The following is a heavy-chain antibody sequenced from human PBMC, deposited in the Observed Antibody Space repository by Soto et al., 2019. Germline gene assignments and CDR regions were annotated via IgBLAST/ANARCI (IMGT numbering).Heavy chain of an antibody. Sequence: GWSLRLSCASSVFTFISYAMHWVRQAPGKGLEWVAVISYDGSNKYYADSVKGRFTISRDNSKNTLYLQMNSLRAEDTAVYYCARDRAVAGSLDLFDYWGQGTLVTVSS. J-gene: IGHJ4*02. CDR1: VFTFISYA. D-gene: IGHD6-19*01. V-gene: IGHV3-30-3*01. CDR2: ISYDGSNK. CDR3: ARDRAVAGSLDLFDY.